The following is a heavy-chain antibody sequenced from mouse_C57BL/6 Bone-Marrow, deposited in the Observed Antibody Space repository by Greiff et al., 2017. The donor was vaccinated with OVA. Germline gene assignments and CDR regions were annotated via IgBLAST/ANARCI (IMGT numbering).Heavy chain of an antibody. J-gene: IGHJ1*03. Sequence: QVQLQQSGAELVKPGASVKMSCKASGYTFTSYWITWVKQRPGQGLEWTGDIYPGSGSTNYNEKFKSKATLTVDTSYSTAYMQLSSLTSEDSAVYYCARDTAVVPWYFDVWGTGTTVTVSS. CDR2: IYPGSGST. V-gene: IGHV1-55*01. CDR1: GYTFTSYW. D-gene: IGHD1-1*01. CDR3: ARDTAVVPWYFDV.